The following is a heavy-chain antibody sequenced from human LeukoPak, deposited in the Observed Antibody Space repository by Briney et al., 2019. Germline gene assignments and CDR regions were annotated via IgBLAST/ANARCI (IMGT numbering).Heavy chain of an antibody. CDR1: GYSFSSYW. D-gene: IGHD1-26*01. CDR3: ARHLSGSYSGYYFDY. CDR2: IYPGGSHT. V-gene: IGHV5-51*01. J-gene: IGHJ4*02. Sequence: GESLKISCKGSGYSFSSYWIGWVRQMPGKGLEWMGVIYPGGSHTRYSPSFQGQVTISADKSISTAFLQWSSLEASDTAMYYCARHLSGSYSGYYFDYWGQGTLVTVSS.